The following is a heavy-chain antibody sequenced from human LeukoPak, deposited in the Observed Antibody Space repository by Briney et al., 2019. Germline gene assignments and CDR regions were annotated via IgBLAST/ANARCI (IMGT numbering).Heavy chain of an antibody. CDR2: IYYSGST. V-gene: IGHV4-39*07. J-gene: IGHJ4*02. Sequence: PSETLSLTCTVSGGSISSSSYYWGWLRQPPGKGLEGIGSIYYSGSTYYNPSLKSRVTISVDTSKNPFSLKLSSVTAADTAVYYCARRRRPSIAAARPPYFDYWGQGTLVTVSS. D-gene: IGHD6-6*01. CDR1: GGSISSSSYY. CDR3: ARRRRPSIAAARPPYFDY.